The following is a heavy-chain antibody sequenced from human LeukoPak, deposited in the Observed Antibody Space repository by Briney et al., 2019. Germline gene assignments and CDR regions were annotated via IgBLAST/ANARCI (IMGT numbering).Heavy chain of an antibody. J-gene: IGHJ4*02. Sequence: GESLKISCKGSGYSFTSYWIGRVRQMPGKGLEGMGIIYPGDSDTRYSPSFQGQVTISADKSISTAYLQWSSLKASDTAMYYCARTSSSWYPHYYFDYWGQGTLVTVSS. CDR2: IYPGDSDT. V-gene: IGHV5-51*01. CDR3: ARTSSSWYPHYYFDY. D-gene: IGHD6-13*01. CDR1: GYSFTSYW.